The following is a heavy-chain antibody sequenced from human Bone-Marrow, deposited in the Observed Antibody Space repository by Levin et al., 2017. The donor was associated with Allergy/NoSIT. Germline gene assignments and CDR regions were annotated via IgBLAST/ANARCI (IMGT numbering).Heavy chain of an antibody. Sequence: PGGSLRLSCAASGFTFSNYAMNWVRQAPGKGLEWVTLISYDGTHKFYADSVKGRFTVSRDNSNNTLHLQMSSLRSEDTAVYYCARGEGNSGDYFDSWGQGTLVAVSS. J-gene: IGHJ4*02. CDR3: ARGEGNSGDYFDS. CDR2: ISYDGTHK. CDR1: GFTFSNYA. V-gene: IGHV3-30*04. D-gene: IGHD4-23*01.